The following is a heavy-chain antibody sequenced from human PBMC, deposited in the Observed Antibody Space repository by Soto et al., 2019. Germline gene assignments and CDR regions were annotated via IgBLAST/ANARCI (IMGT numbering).Heavy chain of an antibody. J-gene: IGHJ2*01. CDR1: GYKFSDYY. CDR2: VNPKRGDA. CDR3: ARDPGLPGRFWYFAL. V-gene: IGHV1-2*04. D-gene: IGHD3-3*01. Sequence: QVLLVQSGAEMKKPGASVKVSCKASGYKFSDYYIHWVRQAPGQGLEWMGWVNPKRGDAIYAQKFQGWVTMTRDAAISTAYLELNRLSSDDTATYYCARDPGLPGRFWYFALWGRGTLITVSS.